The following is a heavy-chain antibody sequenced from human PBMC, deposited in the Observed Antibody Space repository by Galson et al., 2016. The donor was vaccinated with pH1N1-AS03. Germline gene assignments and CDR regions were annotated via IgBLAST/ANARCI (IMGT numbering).Heavy chain of an antibody. CDR2: IFYTGNT. J-gene: IGHJ6*02. Sequence: ETLSLTCTVSGGSMNDFYWNWIRQPPGKGLEWIGYIFYTGNTKHNPSLKSRLTISVDTSRSQFSLRLSSVTAADTAVYYCARQGGYSSSWYVWGQGTTVTVSS. D-gene: IGHD6-13*01. CDR3: ARQGGYSSSWYV. V-gene: IGHV4-59*08. CDR1: GGSMNDFY.